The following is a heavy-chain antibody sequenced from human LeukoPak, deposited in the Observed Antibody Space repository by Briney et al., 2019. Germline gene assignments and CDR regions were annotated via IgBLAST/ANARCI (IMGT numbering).Heavy chain of an antibody. CDR1: GGSISSYY. Sequence: PSETLSLTCTVSGGSISSYYWSWIRQPPGKGLEWIGYIHNSESTNYNPSLKSRVTISGDTSRNQVSLKLRSVTAADTAVYYCAKIRERTGTTFDSWGQGTLVTVSS. CDR3: AKIRERTGTTFDS. D-gene: IGHD1-1*01. CDR2: IHNSEST. J-gene: IGHJ4*02. V-gene: IGHV4-59*08.